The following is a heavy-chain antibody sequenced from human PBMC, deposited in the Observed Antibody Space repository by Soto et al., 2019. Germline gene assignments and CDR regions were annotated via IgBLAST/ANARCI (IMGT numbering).Heavy chain of an antibody. CDR1: GFTFDDYA. V-gene: IGHV3-9*01. Sequence: PGGSLRLSCAASGFTFDDYAMYWVRQVLGKGLEWVSSISWNSGNIGYADSVKGRFTTSRDNAENSLYLQMNSLRAEDTAVYYCAKKPNGFDSWGQGILVTVSS. CDR3: AKKPNGFDS. CDR2: ISWNSGNI. J-gene: IGHJ5*01.